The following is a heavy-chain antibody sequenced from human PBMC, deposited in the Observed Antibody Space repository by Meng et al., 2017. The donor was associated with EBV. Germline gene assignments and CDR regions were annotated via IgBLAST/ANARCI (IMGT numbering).Heavy chain of an antibody. J-gene: IGHJ4*02. CDR3: ANQLWDGGE. CDR2: INTSGGNT. V-gene: IGHV3-23*01. CDR1: GFTFRNYG. D-gene: IGHD3-16*01. Sequence: VQLLDAGGGLVQPGGSLRLSCTVSGFTFRNYGMTWVRQAPGKGLEWVSSINTSGGNTHYADSVEGRFTISRDNSKNTLYLQMNSLRAEDTAVYYCANQLWDGGEWGQGTLVTGSS.